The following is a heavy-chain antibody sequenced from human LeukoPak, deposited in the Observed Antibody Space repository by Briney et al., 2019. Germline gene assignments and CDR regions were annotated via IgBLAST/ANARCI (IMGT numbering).Heavy chain of an antibody. J-gene: IGHJ4*02. V-gene: IGHV3-21*04. Sequence: PGGSLRLSCAASGFTFTSYSMNWVRQAPGKGLEWVSSISSGSSYIYYADSVKGRFTISRDNAKNSLYLQMNSLRAEDTALYHCAKAFHTTSWNNFDYWGQGTLVTVSS. CDR3: AKAFHTTSWNNFDY. CDR2: ISSGSSYI. D-gene: IGHD6-13*01. CDR1: GFTFTSYS.